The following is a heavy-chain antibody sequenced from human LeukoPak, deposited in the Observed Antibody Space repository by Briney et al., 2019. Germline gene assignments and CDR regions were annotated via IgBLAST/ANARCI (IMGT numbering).Heavy chain of an antibody. CDR1: GFTFNRYA. J-gene: IGHJ4*02. Sequence: PGGSLRLSCAASGFTFNRYAMTWVRQAPGKGLEWVSAISGSGRSTYYADSVKGRFTISRDNSKNSLYLQMNSLRAEDTALYYCARDGSGIGRYFDYWGQGNLVTVSS. V-gene: IGHV3-23*01. CDR2: ISGSGRST. CDR3: ARDGSGIGRYFDY. D-gene: IGHD3-10*01.